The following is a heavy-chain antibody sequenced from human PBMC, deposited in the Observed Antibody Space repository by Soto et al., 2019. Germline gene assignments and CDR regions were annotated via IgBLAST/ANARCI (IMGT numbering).Heavy chain of an antibody. CDR3: ARRHRSSGWYYFDY. CDR2: IYYSGST. CDR1: GGSISSSSYY. V-gene: IGHV4-39*01. D-gene: IGHD6-19*01. Sequence: SETLSLTCTVSGGSISSSSYYWGWIRQPPGKGLEWIGSIYYSGSTYYNPSLKSRVTISVDKSKNQFSLKLSSVTAADTAVYYCARRHRSSGWYYFDYWGQGTLVTVSS. J-gene: IGHJ4*02.